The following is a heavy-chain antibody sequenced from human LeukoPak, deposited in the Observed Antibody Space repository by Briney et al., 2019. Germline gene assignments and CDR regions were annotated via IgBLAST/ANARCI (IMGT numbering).Heavy chain of an antibody. D-gene: IGHD2-2*01. CDR1: GFTFSSYG. Sequence: GGSLRLSCAASGFTFSSYGMHWVRQAPGKGLEWVAVIWYDGSNKYYADSMKGRFTISRDNSKNTLYLQMNSLRAEDTAVYYCARARRGYCSSTSCATFDPWGQGTLVTVSS. J-gene: IGHJ5*02. V-gene: IGHV3-33*01. CDR2: IWYDGSNK. CDR3: ARARRGYCSSTSCATFDP.